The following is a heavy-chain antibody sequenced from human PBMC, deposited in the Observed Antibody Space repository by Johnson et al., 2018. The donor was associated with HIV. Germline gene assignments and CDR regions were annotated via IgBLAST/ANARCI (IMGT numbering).Heavy chain of an antibody. CDR1: GFTFSSFA. CDR3: ARGGVVQDGFDI. CDR2: ISYSGSNK. D-gene: IGHD2-8*01. Sequence: QVQLVESGGGVVQPGRSLRLSCAASGFTFSSFAMHWVRQTPGNGLEWVSIISYSGSNKYYADSVKGRFTISRDNSKNTLYLQMNTLRAEDTAVYYCARGGVVQDGFDIRGLGTMVTVSS. V-gene: IGHV3-30*04. J-gene: IGHJ3*02.